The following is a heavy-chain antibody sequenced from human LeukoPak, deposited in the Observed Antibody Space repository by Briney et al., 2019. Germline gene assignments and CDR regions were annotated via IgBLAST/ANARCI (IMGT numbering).Heavy chain of an antibody. J-gene: IGHJ4*02. V-gene: IGHV3-7*01. CDR3: ARDWGSGVGIDY. Sequence: GGSLRLSCAASGFTLSSFWMSWVRQAPGKGLEWVANLKEDGSEKYYVDSVKGRFTISRDNAKNSLYLQMNSLRAEDTAVYYCARDWGSGVGIDYWGQGTLVTVSS. D-gene: IGHD3-10*01. CDR2: LKEDGSEK. CDR1: GFTLSSFW.